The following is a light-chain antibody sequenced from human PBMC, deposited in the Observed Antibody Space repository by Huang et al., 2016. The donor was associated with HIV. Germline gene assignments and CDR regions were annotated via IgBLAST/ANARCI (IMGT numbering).Light chain of an antibody. CDR3: QQYDNLPRGT. CDR2: DAS. V-gene: IGKV1-33*01. J-gene: IGKJ3*01. Sequence: DIQMTQSPSSLSASVGARVTITCQASQDISNYLNWYPQKPGKAPKLLIYDASNVETGVPSSFSGSGSGTDFTFTISSLQPEDSATYYCQQYDNLPRGTFGPGTKVDIK. CDR1: QDISNY.